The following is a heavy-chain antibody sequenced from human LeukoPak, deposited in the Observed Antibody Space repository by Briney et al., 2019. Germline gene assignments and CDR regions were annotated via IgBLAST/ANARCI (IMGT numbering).Heavy chain of an antibody. Sequence: SGTLSLTCAVSGGSISSSNWWSWVRQPPGKGLEWIGEIYHSGSTNYNPSLKSRVTISVDTSKNQFSLKLSSVTAADTAVYYCARGGRAAPYYFDYWGQGTLVTVSS. CDR2: IYHSGST. J-gene: IGHJ4*02. CDR1: GGSISSSNW. V-gene: IGHV4-4*02. D-gene: IGHD6-25*01. CDR3: ARGGRAAPYYFDY.